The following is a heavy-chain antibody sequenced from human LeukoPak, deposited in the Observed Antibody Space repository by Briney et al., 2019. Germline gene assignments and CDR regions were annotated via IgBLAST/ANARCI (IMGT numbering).Heavy chain of an antibody. CDR1: GGSISSGSYY. Sequence: SQTLSLTCTVSGGSISSGSYYWSWIRQSAGKGLEWMGRIYSSGSTNYNPSLKSRVTISVDTSKNQFSLNLSSVTAADTAVYYCASAVAATGFDYWGQGTLVTVSS. CDR2: IYSSGST. J-gene: IGHJ4*02. D-gene: IGHD6-19*01. CDR3: ASAVAATGFDY. V-gene: IGHV4-61*02.